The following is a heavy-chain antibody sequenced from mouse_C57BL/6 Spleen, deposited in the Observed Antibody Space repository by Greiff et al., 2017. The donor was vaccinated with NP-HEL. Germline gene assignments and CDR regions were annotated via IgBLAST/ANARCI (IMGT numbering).Heavy chain of an antibody. CDR1: GYTFTSYW. J-gene: IGHJ4*01. CDR2: IYPGSGST. V-gene: IGHV1-55*01. D-gene: IGHD1-1*01. CDR3: ARWGFYGSYAMDY. Sequence: VQLQQSGAELVKPGASVKMSCKASGYTFTSYWITWVKQRPGQGLEWIGDIYPGSGSTNYNEKFKSKATLTVDTSSSTAYMQLSSLTSEDSAVYYCARWGFYGSYAMDYWGQGTSVTVSS.